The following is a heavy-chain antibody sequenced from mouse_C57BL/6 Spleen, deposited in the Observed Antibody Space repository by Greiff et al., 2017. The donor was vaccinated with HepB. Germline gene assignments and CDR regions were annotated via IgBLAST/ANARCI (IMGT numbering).Heavy chain of an antibody. CDR1: GFSFTSYG. V-gene: IGHV2-2*01. Sequence: QVQLQQSGPGLVQPSQRLSITCTVSGFSFTSYGVHWVRQSPGKGLEWLGGIWSGGSTDYNAAFISRLSISKDNSKSQVFFKMNSLQADDTAIYYCASDDYDGLDYFDYWGQGTTLTVSS. CDR3: ASDDYDGLDYFDY. D-gene: IGHD2-4*01. J-gene: IGHJ2*01. CDR2: IWSGGST.